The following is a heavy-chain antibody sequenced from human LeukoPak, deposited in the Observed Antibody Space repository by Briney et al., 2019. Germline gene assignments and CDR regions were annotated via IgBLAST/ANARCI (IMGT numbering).Heavy chain of an antibody. Sequence: SETLSLTCTVSGGSISSSSYYWGWIRQPPGKGLEWIAYIYYSGSTNYNSSLKSRVTVFVDTSKNHFSLNLTSVTAADTAMYYCARHRYSFGYFSAPFDIWGQGTMVTVSS. CDR1: GGSISSSSYY. V-gene: IGHV4-61*05. CDR3: ARHRYSFGYFSAPFDI. D-gene: IGHD5-18*01. J-gene: IGHJ3*02. CDR2: IYYSGST.